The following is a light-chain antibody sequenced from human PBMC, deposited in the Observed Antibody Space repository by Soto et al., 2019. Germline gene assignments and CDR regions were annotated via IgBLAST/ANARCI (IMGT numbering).Light chain of an antibody. V-gene: IGLV2-14*01. CDR1: SSDVGAYNY. J-gene: IGLJ2*01. Sequence: QSALTQPASVSGSPGQSITISCTGTSSDVGAYNYVSWYQQYPGTAPKVMIYEVSSRPSGVSNRFSGSKSGNTASLTISGLQAEDEAQYYCSSYSSANTVIFGGGTKLTVL. CDR3: SSYSSANTVI. CDR2: EVS.